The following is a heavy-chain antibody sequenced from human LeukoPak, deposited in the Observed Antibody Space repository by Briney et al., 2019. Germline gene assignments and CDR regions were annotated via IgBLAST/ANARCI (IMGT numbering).Heavy chain of an antibody. CDR2: IKQDGSEK. J-gene: IGHJ4*02. D-gene: IGHD1-26*01. Sequence: GGSLRLSCAASGFTFSSYWMSWVRQAPGKGLEWVANIKQDGSEKYYVDSVKGRFTISRDNAKNSLYLQMNSLRAEDTAVYYCARDKIVGATTLDSWGQGTQVTVSA. CDR1: GFTFSSYW. CDR3: ARDKIVGATTLDS. V-gene: IGHV3-7*01.